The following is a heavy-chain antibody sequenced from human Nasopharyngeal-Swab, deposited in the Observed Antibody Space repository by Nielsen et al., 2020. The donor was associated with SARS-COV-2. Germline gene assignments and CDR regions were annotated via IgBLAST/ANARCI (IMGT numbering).Heavy chain of an antibody. D-gene: IGHD6-19*01. V-gene: IGHV4-34*01. CDR3: ARAKQWLVLRWFDP. Sequence: SETLSLTCAVYGGSFSGYYWSWIRQPPGKGLEWIGEINHSESTNHNPSIKSLITISVDTSKNQFSLKLSSVTAADAAVYYWARAKQWLVLRWFDPWGQGTLVTVSS. CDR1: GGSFSGYY. CDR2: INHSEST. J-gene: IGHJ5*02.